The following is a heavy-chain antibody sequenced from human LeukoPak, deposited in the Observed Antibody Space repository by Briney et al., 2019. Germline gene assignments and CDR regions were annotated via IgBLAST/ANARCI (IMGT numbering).Heavy chain of an antibody. V-gene: IGHV3-30*18. CDR1: GFTFSNYG. Sequence: QPGGSLRLSCAASGFTFSNYGMHWVRQTPGKGLEWVALISSDGSKNIYADSVKGRFTISRDNSKNTVYLQMNSLRAEDTAVYYCVKGLVQTTMSYSVDYWGQGALVTVSS. J-gene: IGHJ4*02. D-gene: IGHD1-1*01. CDR3: VKGLVQTTMSYSVDY. CDR2: ISSDGSKN.